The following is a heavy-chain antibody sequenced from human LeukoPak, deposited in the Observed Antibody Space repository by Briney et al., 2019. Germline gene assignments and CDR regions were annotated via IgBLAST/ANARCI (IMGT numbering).Heavy chain of an antibody. D-gene: IGHD3-9*01. Sequence: GGSLRLSCAASGFTFSLYGMHWVRQAPGKGLEWVAVIWYDGSNKYYADSVKGRFTISRDNSKNTLYLQMNSLRAEDTAVYYCARDEVYYDILTGYERNYYGMDVWGQGTTVTVSS. CDR1: GFTFSLYG. V-gene: IGHV3-30*19. CDR2: IWYDGSNK. J-gene: IGHJ6*02. CDR3: ARDEVYYDILTGYERNYYGMDV.